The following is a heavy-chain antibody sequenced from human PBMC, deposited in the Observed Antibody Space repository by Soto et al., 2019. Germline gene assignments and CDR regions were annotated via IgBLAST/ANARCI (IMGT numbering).Heavy chain of an antibody. CDR3: AYRRTGVSQWNYGDFDY. J-gene: IGHJ4*02. CDR2: IYWDDDK. CDR1: GFSLSTSGVD. Sequence: QITLKESGPTLVKPTQTLTLTCTFSGFSLSTSGVDVGWVRQPPGKALEWLVFIYWDDDKRYSPSLRSRLTITKDTSENQVVLTMTNVDTVDTATYFCAYRRTGVSQWNYGDFDYWGQGTLVTFSS. D-gene: IGHD6-19*01. V-gene: IGHV2-5*02.